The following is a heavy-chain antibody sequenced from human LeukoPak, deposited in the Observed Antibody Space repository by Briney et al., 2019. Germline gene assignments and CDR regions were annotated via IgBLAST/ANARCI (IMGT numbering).Heavy chain of an antibody. J-gene: IGHJ4*02. D-gene: IGHD4-17*01. V-gene: IGHV3-30*04. CDR1: GFTFTNFA. CDR2: ISNDERNK. CDR3: ARDLYGS. Sequence: GGSLRLSCAASGFTFTNFAMHWVRQAPGKGLEWVAVISNDERNKYYADSVKGRFTISRDNSKNTLYLQMNSLRPEDTAVYSCARDLYGSWGQGTLVTVSS.